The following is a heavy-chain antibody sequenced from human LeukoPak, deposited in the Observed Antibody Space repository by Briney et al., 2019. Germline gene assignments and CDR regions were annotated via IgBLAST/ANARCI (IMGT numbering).Heavy chain of an antibody. CDR3: ARGWDYGSGSYYTIDY. V-gene: IGHV4-34*01. J-gene: IGHJ4*02. Sequence: SETLSLTCAVYGGSFSGYYWSWIRQPPGKGLEWIGEINHSGSTNYNPSLKSRVTISVDTSKNQFSLKLSSVTAADTAVYYCARGWDYGSGSYYTIDYWGQGTLVTVSS. CDR1: GGSFSGYY. CDR2: INHSGST. D-gene: IGHD3-10*01.